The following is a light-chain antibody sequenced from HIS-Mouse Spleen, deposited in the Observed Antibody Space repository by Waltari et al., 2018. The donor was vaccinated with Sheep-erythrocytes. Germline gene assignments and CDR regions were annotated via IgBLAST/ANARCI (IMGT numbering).Light chain of an antibody. CDR1: QGISSY. Sequence: DIQLTQSPSFLSASVGDRVTITCRASQGISSYLAWYQQKQGKAPKLLIYAASTLQSGVPSSFSGSGSGTEFTLTISSLQPEDFATYYCQQLNSYPPAFGPGTKVDIK. V-gene: IGKV1-9*01. CDR3: QQLNSYPPA. CDR2: AAS. J-gene: IGKJ3*01.